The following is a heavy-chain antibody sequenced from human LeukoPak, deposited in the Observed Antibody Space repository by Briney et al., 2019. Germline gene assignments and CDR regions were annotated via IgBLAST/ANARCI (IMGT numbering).Heavy chain of an antibody. CDR1: GLTFSTKG. Sequence: PGGSLRFSCAASGLTFSTKGWNWFRQAPGKGLNWVAAISYDGSNEFYADSVKGRFTISRDNSKNTLYLQMSSLRAEDTAVYYCAKGQGLYAPLRNYGMDVWGQGTTVTVSS. CDR2: ISYDGSNE. V-gene: IGHV3-30*18. D-gene: IGHD2-2*01. J-gene: IGHJ6*02. CDR3: AKGQGLYAPLRNYGMDV.